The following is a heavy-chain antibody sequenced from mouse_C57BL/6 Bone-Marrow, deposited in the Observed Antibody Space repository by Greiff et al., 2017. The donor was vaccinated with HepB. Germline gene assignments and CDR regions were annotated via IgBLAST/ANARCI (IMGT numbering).Heavy chain of an antibody. D-gene: IGHD1-1*01. J-gene: IGHJ2*01. CDR2: INPNNGGT. CDR1: GYTFTDYN. CDR3: ALLRYWGYYFDY. Sequence: VQLKESGPELVKPGASVKIPCKASGYTFTDYNMDWVKQSHGKSLEWIGDINPNNGGTIYNQKFKGKATLTVDKSSSTAYMELRSLTSEDTAVYYCALLRYWGYYFDYWGQGTTLTVSS. V-gene: IGHV1-18*01.